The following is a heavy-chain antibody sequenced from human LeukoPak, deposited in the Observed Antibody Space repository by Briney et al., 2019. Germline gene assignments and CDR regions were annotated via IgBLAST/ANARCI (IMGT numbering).Heavy chain of an antibody. J-gene: IGHJ5*02. CDR2: IYHSGST. Sequence: PSETLSLTCAVSRGSINSNNWWSGVRQPPGKRLEWIAEIYHSGSTNYNPSLKSRVTISVDKSMNQFSLKLNSVTAADTAMYYCARYSYYFGSGSDNTPYNWFDPWGQGTLVTVSS. CDR1: RGSINSNNW. V-gene: IGHV4-4*02. CDR3: ARYSYYFGSGSDNTPYNWFDP. D-gene: IGHD3-10*01.